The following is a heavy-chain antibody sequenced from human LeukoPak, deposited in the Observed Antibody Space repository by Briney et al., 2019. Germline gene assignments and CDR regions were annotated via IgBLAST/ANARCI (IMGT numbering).Heavy chain of an antibody. CDR3: AKAPVTTCRGAYCYPFDY. V-gene: IGHV3-23*01. Sequence: GGSLRLSCAASGFTFSSYAMSWVRQAPGKGLEWVSAISDSGNTYHSDSVKGRFTISRDSSKNTLFLQMNRLRPEDAAVYYCAKAPVTTCRGAYCYPFDYWGQGTLVTVSS. J-gene: IGHJ4*02. CDR2: ISDSGNT. D-gene: IGHD2-21*01. CDR1: GFTFSSYA.